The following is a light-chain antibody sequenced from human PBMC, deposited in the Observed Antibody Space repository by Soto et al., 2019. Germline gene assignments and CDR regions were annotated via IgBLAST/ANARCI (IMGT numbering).Light chain of an antibody. V-gene: IGKV3-20*01. Sequence: EIVLTQSPGTLSLSPGERATLSCRASQSVSSSYLAWYQQKPGQAPRLLIYGASSRATGIPDRFSGSGSGTDFTLTISRLEPEDVAEYYCQQYGISPWTFGQGTKVEIK. J-gene: IGKJ1*01. CDR2: GAS. CDR1: QSVSSSY. CDR3: QQYGISPWT.